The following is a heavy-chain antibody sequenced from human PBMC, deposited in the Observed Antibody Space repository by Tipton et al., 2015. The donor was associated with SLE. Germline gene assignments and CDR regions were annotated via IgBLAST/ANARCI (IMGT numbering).Heavy chain of an antibody. Sequence: TLSLTCTVSGGFITTVGYYWSWNRQHPGKGLEWIGYIYDSKSTYYNPSLKSRLTMSADTSKNQISLKLSSVSAADTAVYYCVRGPKDVWGQGTTVTVSS. CDR1: GGFITTVGYY. J-gene: IGHJ6*02. CDR2: IYDSKST. V-gene: IGHV4-31*03. CDR3: VRGPKDV.